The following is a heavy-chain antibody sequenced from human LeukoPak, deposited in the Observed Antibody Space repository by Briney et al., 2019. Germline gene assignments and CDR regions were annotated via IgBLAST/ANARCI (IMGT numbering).Heavy chain of an antibody. Sequence: PSETLSLTCAVYGGSFSDYYWNWIRQPPGKGLEWIGEINHRGSTNYNPSLKSRVTISLDTSKNQFSLKLSSVTAADTAVYYCARGGKEYYYGSASQDYWGQGTLVIVSS. CDR1: GGSFSDYY. V-gene: IGHV4-34*01. D-gene: IGHD3-10*01. CDR3: ARGGKEYYYGSASQDY. J-gene: IGHJ4*02. CDR2: INHRGST.